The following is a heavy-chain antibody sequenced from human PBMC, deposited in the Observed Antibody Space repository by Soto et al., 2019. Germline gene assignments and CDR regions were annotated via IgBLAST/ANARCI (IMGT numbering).Heavy chain of an antibody. V-gene: IGHV4-59*01. CDR2: IYYSGST. CDR1: GGSISSYY. D-gene: IGHD3-3*01. CDR3: GRAPRDYDCWSGYSYYYGMGV. Sequence: SETLSLTYTGSGGSISSYYCFWIRQPPRTGLEWIGYIYYSGSTNYNPSLKRRVNISVDACKKQFSLKLSSVTAPATAGEYGGRAPRDYDCWSGYSYYYGMGVWGQETTVAVSS. J-gene: IGHJ6*02.